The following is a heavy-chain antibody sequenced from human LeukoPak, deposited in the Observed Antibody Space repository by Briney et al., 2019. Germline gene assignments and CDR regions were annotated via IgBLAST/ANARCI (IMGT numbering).Heavy chain of an antibody. CDR1: GGSISSGTYY. V-gene: IGHV4-39*01. D-gene: IGHD1-26*01. CDR3: ARRHVVGGTFAFDI. CDR2: IYYSGST. Sequence: SETLSLTCIVSGGSISSGTYYWGWIRQPPGKGLEWIGSIYYSGSTYYNPSLKSRVTISVDTSKNQFSLKLSSVTAADTAVYYCARRHVVGGTFAFDIWGQGTMVTVSS. J-gene: IGHJ3*02.